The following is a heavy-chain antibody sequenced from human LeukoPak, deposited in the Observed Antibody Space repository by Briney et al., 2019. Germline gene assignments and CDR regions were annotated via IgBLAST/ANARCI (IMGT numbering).Heavy chain of an antibody. CDR2: ISYDGSNK. CDR1: GFTFSSYG. Sequence: PGGSLRLSCAASGFTFSSYGMHWVRQAPGKGLEWVAVISYDGSNKYYADSVKGRFTISRDNSKNTLYLQMNSLRAEDTAVYYCAKGPRYSSSWGFDYWGQGTLVTVSS. D-gene: IGHD6-13*01. J-gene: IGHJ4*02. CDR3: AKGPRYSSSWGFDY. V-gene: IGHV3-30*18.